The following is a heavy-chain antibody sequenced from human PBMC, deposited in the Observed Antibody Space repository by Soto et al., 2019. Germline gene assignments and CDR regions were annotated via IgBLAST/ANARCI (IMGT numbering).Heavy chain of an antibody. CDR2: IYATGTT. CDR3: VRDGTKTLRDWFDP. V-gene: IGHV4-4*07. J-gene: IGHJ5*02. D-gene: IGHD1-1*01. Sequence: PPETLSLTCTLSGASISGFYWSWIRKSAGKGLEWIGRIYATGTTDYNPSPKSRVMMSVDTSKKQFSLKLRSVTAADTAVYYCVRDGTKTLRDWFDPWGQGISVTVSS. CDR1: GASISGFY.